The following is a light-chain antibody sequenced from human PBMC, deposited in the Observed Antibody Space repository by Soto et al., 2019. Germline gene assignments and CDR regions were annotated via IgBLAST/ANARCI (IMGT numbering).Light chain of an antibody. CDR3: MQGLQTQFT. CDR1: QSLLESDGSNY. J-gene: IGKJ3*01. Sequence: DFVMTQSPLSLSVTPGAAASISCRSNQSLLESDGSNYLHWYMQKPGQSPQLLIYLASTRAAGVPDRFSGSASGTEFTLKISRVEAADVGVYYCMQGLQTQFTFGPGTKVDIK. CDR2: LAS. V-gene: IGKV2-28*01.